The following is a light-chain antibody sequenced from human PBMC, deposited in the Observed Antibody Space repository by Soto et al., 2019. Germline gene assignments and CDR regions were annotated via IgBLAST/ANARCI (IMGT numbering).Light chain of an antibody. Sequence: QSALTQPRSESGSPGQSITISCTGTSSDVGGYNYVSWYRQHPGKAPKLMIYDVSKRPSGVPDRFSGSKSGNTASLTISGLQAEDEADYYCCSYAGSYTHYVFGTGIKLTVL. J-gene: IGLJ1*01. CDR1: SSDVGGYNY. CDR2: DVS. CDR3: CSYAGSYTHYV. V-gene: IGLV2-11*01.